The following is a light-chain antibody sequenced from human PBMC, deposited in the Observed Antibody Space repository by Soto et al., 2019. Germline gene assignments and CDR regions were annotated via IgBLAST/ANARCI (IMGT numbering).Light chain of an antibody. CDR2: GAS. CDR1: QSVSNNY. J-gene: IGKJ1*01. V-gene: IGKV3-20*01. CDR3: QQYAASPRT. Sequence: EIVLTQSPGTLSLSPREGATLSCRASQSVSNNYLAWYQHRPGQAPRLLIYGASTRAPGIPDRFSGSGSGTDFALTISRLETEDFAVYYCQQYAASPRTFGQGTQVEV.